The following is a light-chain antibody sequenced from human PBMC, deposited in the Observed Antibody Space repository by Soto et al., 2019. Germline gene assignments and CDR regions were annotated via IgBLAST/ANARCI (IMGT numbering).Light chain of an antibody. Sequence: DLLVTQSPSTLSASVGDSVTITCRASQSISSWLAWYQQKPGKVPNLLIYKASSLESGVPPRFSGSGSGTEFTLTISSLQPDDFATYYCQQYTSYSRTFGQGTKVDIK. J-gene: IGKJ1*01. CDR1: QSISSW. V-gene: IGKV1-5*03. CDR2: KAS. CDR3: QQYTSYSRT.